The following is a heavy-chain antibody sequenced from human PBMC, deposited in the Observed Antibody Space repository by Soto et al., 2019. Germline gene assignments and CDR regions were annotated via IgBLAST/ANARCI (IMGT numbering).Heavy chain of an antibody. J-gene: IGHJ4*02. CDR2: IYYSGST. CDR3: VTNYYDSSGYHY. CDR1: GGSISSSSYY. V-gene: IGHV4-39*01. D-gene: IGHD3-22*01. Sequence: QLQLQESGPGLVKPSETLSLTCTVSGGSISSSSYYWGWIRQPPGKGLEWIGSIYYSGSTYYNPSLKSRVTLSVDTSKNQFSLNLRSVTAADTAVYYCVTNYYDSSGYHYWGQGTLVTVSS.